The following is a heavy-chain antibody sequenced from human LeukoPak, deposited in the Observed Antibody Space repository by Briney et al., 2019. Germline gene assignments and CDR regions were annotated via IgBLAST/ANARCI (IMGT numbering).Heavy chain of an antibody. CDR2: MNPNSGNT. D-gene: IGHD6-13*01. CDR1: GYTFTSYD. Sequence: ASVKVSCKASGYTFTSYDINWVRQATGQGLEWMGWMNPNSGNTGYAQKFQGRVTMTRNTSISTAYMELSSLRSEDTAVYYCAKDRRIVAVGPRRTIKNCLDPWGQGTLVTVSS. CDR3: AKDRRIVAVGPRRTIKNCLDP. V-gene: IGHV1-8*01. J-gene: IGHJ5*02.